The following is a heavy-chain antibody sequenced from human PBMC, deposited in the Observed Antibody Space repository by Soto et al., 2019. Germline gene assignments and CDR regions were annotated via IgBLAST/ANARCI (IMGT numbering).Heavy chain of an antibody. CDR1: GGIFSSFT. Sequence: QVQLVQSGAEAGKPGSSVKVSCRASGGIFSSFTISWVRQAPGQGLEWLGGIIRIFDTPTYAQNFQGRATITADKSTNTVYMELSSLRSEDTAVYYCATHGATTMARGAMKHYYYVMDVWGQGTTVTVSS. V-gene: IGHV1-69*06. D-gene: IGHD3-10*01. CDR2: IIRIFDTP. CDR3: ATHGATTMARGAMKHYYYVMDV. J-gene: IGHJ6*02.